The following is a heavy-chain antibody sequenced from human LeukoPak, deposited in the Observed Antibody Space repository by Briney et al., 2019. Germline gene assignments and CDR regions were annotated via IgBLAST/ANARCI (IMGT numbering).Heavy chain of an antibody. CDR2: IYYSGST. V-gene: IGHV4-59*08. CDR3: ASLGYRGFDY. J-gene: IGHJ4*02. D-gene: IGHD5-24*01. Sequence: PSETLSLTCTVSGGSISSYYWSWIRQPPGKGLEWIGYIYYSGSTIYNPSLKSRVTISVDTSKNQFSLKLSSVTAADTAVYYCASLGYRGFDYWGQGTLVTVSS. CDR1: GGSISSYY.